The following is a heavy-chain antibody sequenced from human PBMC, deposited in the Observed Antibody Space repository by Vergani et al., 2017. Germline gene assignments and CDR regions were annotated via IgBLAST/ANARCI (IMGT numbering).Heavy chain of an antibody. CDR3: ATYYYDSSGYFPFDI. V-gene: IGHV4-38-2*02. CDR1: GYSISSGYY. CDR2: IYHSGST. D-gene: IGHD3-22*01. J-gene: IGHJ3*02. Sequence: QVQLQESGPGLVKPSETLSLTCTVSGYSISSGYYWGWIRQPPGKGLEWIGSIYHSGSTYYNPSLKRRVTISVDTSKNQFSLKLSSVTAADTAVYYCATYYYDSSGYFPFDIWGQGTMVTVSS.